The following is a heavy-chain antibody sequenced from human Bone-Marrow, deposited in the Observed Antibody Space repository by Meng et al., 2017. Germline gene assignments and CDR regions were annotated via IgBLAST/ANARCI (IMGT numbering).Heavy chain of an antibody. J-gene: IGHJ6*02. V-gene: IGHV4-59*01. CDR2: IYYSGST. CDR1: GGSISSYY. CDR3: ARGADYYDSSGYYYSYYYGMDV. D-gene: IGHD3-22*01. Sequence: GSLRLSCTVSGGSISSYYWGWIRQPPGKGLEWIGYIYYSGSTNYNPSHKSRVTISVDTSKNQFSLKLSSVTAADTAVYYCARGADYYDSSGYYYSYYYGMDVWGQGTTVTVSS.